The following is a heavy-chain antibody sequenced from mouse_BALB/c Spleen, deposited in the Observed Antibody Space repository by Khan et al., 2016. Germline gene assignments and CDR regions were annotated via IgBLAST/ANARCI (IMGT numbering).Heavy chain of an antibody. CDR2: ISDSGST. Sequence: QLEESGPGLVKPSQSLSLTCTVTGYSINSDCAWNWIRQFPGNKLEWKGYISDSGSTSYNPSLKSRISITRDISQNPFFLQLKSVTTEDTATYFCARMGYYAYHRRAHWYFDLWGAQTTVTV. CDR1: GYSINSDCA. V-gene: IGHV3-2*02. D-gene: IGHD2-2*01. CDR3: ARMGYYAYHRRAHWYFDL. J-gene: IGHJ1*01.